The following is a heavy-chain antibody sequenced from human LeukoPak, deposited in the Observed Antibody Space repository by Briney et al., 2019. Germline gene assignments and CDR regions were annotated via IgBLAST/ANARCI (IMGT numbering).Heavy chain of an antibody. Sequence: GGTLRLSCAASGFTFSSYGMSWVRQAPGKGLEWVSAISGSGGSTYYADSVKGRFTISRDNSKNTLYLQMNSLRAEDTAVYYCAKGREQQLVLIDYWGQGTLVTVSS. CDR3: AKGREQQLVLIDY. CDR1: GFTFSSYG. CDR2: ISGSGGST. J-gene: IGHJ4*02. V-gene: IGHV3-23*01. D-gene: IGHD6-13*01.